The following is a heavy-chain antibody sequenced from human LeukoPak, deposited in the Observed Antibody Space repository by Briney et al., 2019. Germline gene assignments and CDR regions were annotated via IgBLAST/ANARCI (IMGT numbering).Heavy chain of an antibody. D-gene: IGHD3/OR15-3a*01. J-gene: IGHJ4*02. Sequence: GGSLRLSCAASGFTFNSYEMNWVRQAPGKGLEWVSYISSGGSTIYYADSVKGRFTISRDNAKNSLYLQMNSLRAEDTAVYYCAGYDFWSGNFPHDYWGQGTLVTVSS. CDR2: ISSGGSTI. CDR1: GFTFNSYE. V-gene: IGHV3-48*03. CDR3: AGYDFWSGNFPHDY.